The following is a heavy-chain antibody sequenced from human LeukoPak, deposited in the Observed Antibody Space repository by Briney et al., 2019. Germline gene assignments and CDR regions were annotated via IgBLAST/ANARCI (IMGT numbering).Heavy chain of an antibody. D-gene: IGHD5-12*01. CDR3: AKDRWLYSGYDAPFDY. CDR1: GFPFSSYA. J-gene: IGHJ4*02. V-gene: IGHV3-30*04. Sequence: GRSLRLSCAASGFPFSSYAMHWVRQAPGKGLEWVTVISYDGSDKNYADSVKGRFTISRDNSKNTLYLHMNSLRAEDTAVYYCAKDRWLYSGYDAPFDYWGQGTLVTVSS. CDR2: ISYDGSDK.